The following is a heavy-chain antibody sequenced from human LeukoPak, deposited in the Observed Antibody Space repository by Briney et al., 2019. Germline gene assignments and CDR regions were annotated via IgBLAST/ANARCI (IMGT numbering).Heavy chain of an antibody. CDR2: IYYGRST. J-gene: IGHJ3*02. D-gene: IGHD2-2*01. CDR1: GGSISTYY. CDR3: ARGYCSSTSCSWHAFDI. V-gene: IGHV4-59*01. Sequence: PSETLSLTCTVSGGSISTYYWNWIRQPPGKGLEWIGYIYYGRSTNYNPSLKSRVTISIDTSKNQFSLNLSSVTAADTAVYYCARGYCSSTSCSWHAFDIWGQGTMVTVSS.